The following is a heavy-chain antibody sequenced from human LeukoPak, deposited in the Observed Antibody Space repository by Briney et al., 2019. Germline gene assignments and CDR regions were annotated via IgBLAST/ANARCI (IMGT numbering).Heavy chain of an antibody. CDR3: AKGILVGATGYSFDY. D-gene: IGHD1-26*01. J-gene: IGHJ4*02. Sequence: PSETLSLTCAVSSGSISSTNCWTWVRQPPGKGLEWIGEIYDSGSTNYNPSLKSRVTISVDKSKNQFSLKLSSVTAADTAVYYCAKGILVGATGYSFDYWGQGTLVTVSA. CDR1: SGSISSTNC. V-gene: IGHV4-4*02. CDR2: IYDSGST.